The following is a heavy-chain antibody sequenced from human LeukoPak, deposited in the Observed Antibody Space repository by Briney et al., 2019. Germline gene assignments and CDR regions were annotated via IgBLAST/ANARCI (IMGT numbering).Heavy chain of an antibody. CDR1: GYTLTELS. Sequence: GASVKVSCKVSGYTLTELSMHWVRQAPGKGLEWMGGFDPEDGETIYAQKFQGRVTMTEDTSTDTAYLELSSLRSEDTAVYDCATQLLFIRPGDYYYYYHVDVWGKGTTVTVSS. J-gene: IGHJ6*03. D-gene: IGHD1-1*01. CDR3: ATQLLFIRPGDYYYYYHVDV. V-gene: IGHV1-24*01. CDR2: FDPEDGET.